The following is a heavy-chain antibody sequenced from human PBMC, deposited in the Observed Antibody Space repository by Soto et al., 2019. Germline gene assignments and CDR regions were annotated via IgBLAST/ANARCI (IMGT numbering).Heavy chain of an antibody. CDR1: GGSISSYY. V-gene: IGHV4-59*05. J-gene: IGHJ4*02. D-gene: IGHD3-22*01. CDR2: IYYSGST. Sequence: SETLSLTCTVSGGSISSYYWSWIRQPPGKGLEWIGSIYYSGSTYYNPSLKSRVTISVDTSKNQFSLKLSSVTAADTAVYYCARHGGITMIVVVIDFDYWGQGTLVTVSS. CDR3: ARHGGITMIVVVIDFDY.